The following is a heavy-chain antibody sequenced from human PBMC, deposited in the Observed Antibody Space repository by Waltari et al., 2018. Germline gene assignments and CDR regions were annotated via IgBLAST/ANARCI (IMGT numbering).Heavy chain of an antibody. V-gene: IGHV4-39*01. CDR3: ARHESWSGVGNY. CDR2: IYYRGST. J-gene: IGHJ4*02. CDR1: GGSISSSGYY. Sequence: QLQLQESGPGLVKPSETLSLTCTVSGGSISSSGYYWGWIRQPPGKGLEWIGSIYYRGSTYYNPSLKSRVTISVDTSKSQFSLKVSSVTAADTAVYYCARHESWSGVGNYWGQGALVTVSS. D-gene: IGHD3-10*01.